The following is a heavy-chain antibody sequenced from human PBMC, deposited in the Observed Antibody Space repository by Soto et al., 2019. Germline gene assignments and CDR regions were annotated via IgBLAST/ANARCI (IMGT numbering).Heavy chain of an antibody. Sequence: SETVSLTCTVSGGSISSYYWSWIRQPPGKGLEWIGYIYYSGSTNYNPSLKSRVTISVDTSKNQFSLKLSSVTAADTAVYYCANLYYYDSSGLDYWGQGTLVTVS. CDR3: ANLYYYDSSGLDY. CDR2: IYYSGST. CDR1: GGSISSYY. V-gene: IGHV4-59*01. D-gene: IGHD3-22*01. J-gene: IGHJ4*02.